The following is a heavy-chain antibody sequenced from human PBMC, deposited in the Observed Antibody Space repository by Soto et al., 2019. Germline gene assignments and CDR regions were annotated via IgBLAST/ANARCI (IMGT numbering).Heavy chain of an antibody. CDR2: IYWDDDK. CDR1: GFSLSTSGVG. V-gene: IGHV2-5*02. Sequence: QITLKESGPTLVKPTQTLTLTCAFSGFSLSTSGVGVAWIRQPPGKALEWLAFIYWDDDKRYSPSLKNRLTITKDTSKNHVVLTMANMDPVDTATYHCAHRRRQDYDWDSGFFDYWGQGTLVTVSS. CDR3: AHRRRQDYDWDSGFFDY. D-gene: IGHD1-7*01. J-gene: IGHJ4*02.